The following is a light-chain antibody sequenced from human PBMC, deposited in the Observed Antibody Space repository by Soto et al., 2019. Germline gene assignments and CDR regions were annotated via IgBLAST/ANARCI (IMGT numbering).Light chain of an antibody. CDR1: QSVLYSSNNKNY. Sequence: DIVMTQSPDSLGVSLGERATINCKSSQSVLYSSNNKNYLAWYQQKPGQPPKLLICWASTRDSGVPDRFSGSGSGTDFTLTISSLQAEDVAVYYCQQYYSTPRTFGQGTKVDIK. CDR3: QQYYSTPRT. V-gene: IGKV4-1*01. CDR2: WAS. J-gene: IGKJ1*01.